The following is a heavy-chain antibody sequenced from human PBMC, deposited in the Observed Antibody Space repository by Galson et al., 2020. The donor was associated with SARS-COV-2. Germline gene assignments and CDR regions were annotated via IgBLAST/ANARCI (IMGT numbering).Heavy chain of an antibody. D-gene: IGHD2-2*01. CDR2: IGTAGDT. Sequence: GGSLRLSCAASGFTFSSYDMHWVRQATGKGLEWVSAIGTAGDTYYPGSVKGRFTISRENAKNSLYLQMNSLGAGDTAVYYCARGSSTIYYYYMDVWGKGTTVTVSS. CDR1: GFTFSSYD. J-gene: IGHJ6*03. CDR3: ARGSSTIYYYYMDV. V-gene: IGHV3-13*01.